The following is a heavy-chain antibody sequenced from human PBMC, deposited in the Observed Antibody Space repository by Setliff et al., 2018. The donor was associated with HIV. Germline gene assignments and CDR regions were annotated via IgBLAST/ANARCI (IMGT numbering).Heavy chain of an antibody. V-gene: IGHV4-31*11. CDR2: IDYSGSA. Sequence: LSLTCAVSGVSITSATYYWSWIRHSPGKGLEWIGYIDYSGSAFYNPSLKSRLTISRDTSKNQFSLRMKSVTAADTAVYYCAREGKTALVTKYFDYWGQGTLVTVPS. CDR3: AREGKTALVTKYFDY. CDR1: GVSITSATYY. D-gene: IGHD5-18*01. J-gene: IGHJ4*02.